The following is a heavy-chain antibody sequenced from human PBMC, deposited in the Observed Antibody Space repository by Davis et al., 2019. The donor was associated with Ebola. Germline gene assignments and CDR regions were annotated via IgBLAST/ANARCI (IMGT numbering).Heavy chain of an antibody. CDR1: GGSISSGGYY. CDR3: VRLPYCSSTRCYDSYYGMDV. J-gene: IGHJ6*02. CDR2: IYYSGST. V-gene: IGHV4-30-4*08. D-gene: IGHD2-2*01. Sequence: SETLSLTCTVSGGSISSGGYYWSWIRQHPGKGLEWIGYIYYSGSTYYNPSLKSRVTISVDTSKNQFSLKLTSVTAADTAVYYCVRLPYCSSTRCYDSYYGMDVWGQGTTVIVS.